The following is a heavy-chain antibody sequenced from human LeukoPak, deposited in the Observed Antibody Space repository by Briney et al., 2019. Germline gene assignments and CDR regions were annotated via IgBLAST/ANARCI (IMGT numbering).Heavy chain of an antibody. CDR2: IDHSGNT. D-gene: IGHD2-21*01. CDR3: ARQGSISAFDF. Sequence: PSETLSLTCAVYIGSFSGYHWSWIRQPPGRGLEWIGEIDHSGNTKYNPSPKSRVTISADTSKNQFSLELRTLSAADTAMYFCARQGSISAFDFWGRGTLVTVSS. V-gene: IGHV4-34*01. J-gene: IGHJ4*02. CDR1: IGSFSGYH.